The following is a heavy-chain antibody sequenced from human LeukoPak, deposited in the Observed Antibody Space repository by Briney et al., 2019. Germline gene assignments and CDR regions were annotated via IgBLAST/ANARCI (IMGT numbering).Heavy chain of an antibody. Sequence: ASVKVSCKASGYTFTSYGISWVRQAPGQGLEWMGWISAYNGNTNYAQKLQGRVTMTTDTSTSTAYMELRSLRSDDTAVYYCARGNYYDSSGYQAEPDYWGQGTLVTVSS. D-gene: IGHD3-22*01. J-gene: IGHJ4*02. CDR3: ARGNYYDSSGYQAEPDY. CDR2: ISAYNGNT. CDR1: GYTFTSYG. V-gene: IGHV1-18*01.